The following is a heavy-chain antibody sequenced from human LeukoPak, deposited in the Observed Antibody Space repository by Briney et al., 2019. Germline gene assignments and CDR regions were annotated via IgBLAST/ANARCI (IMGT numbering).Heavy chain of an antibody. D-gene: IGHD4-17*01. CDR1: GFTVSSNY. V-gene: IGHV3-21*01. CDR3: ATTVTTTSPFDY. CDR2: ISSSSSYI. Sequence: GGSLRLSCAASGFTVSSNYMSWVRQAPGKGLEWVSSISSSSSYIYYADSVKGRFTISRDNAKNSLYLQMNSLRAEDTAVYYCATTVTTTSPFDYWGQGTLVTVSS. J-gene: IGHJ4*02.